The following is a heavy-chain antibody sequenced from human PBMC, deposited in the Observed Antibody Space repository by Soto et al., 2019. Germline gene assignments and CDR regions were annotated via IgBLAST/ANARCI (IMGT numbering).Heavy chain of an antibody. D-gene: IGHD1-1*01. Sequence: SETLSLTCTVSGGSISSGCYYWSWIRQHPGKGLEWIGYIYYSGSTYYNPSLKSRVTISVDTSKNQFSLKLSSVTAAGTAVYYCARAPTTGMFGSGGVRPYYGMDVWGQGTTVTVS. J-gene: IGHJ6*02. CDR3: ARAPTTGMFGSGGVRPYYGMDV. CDR1: GGSISSGCYY. CDR2: IYYSGST. V-gene: IGHV4-31*03.